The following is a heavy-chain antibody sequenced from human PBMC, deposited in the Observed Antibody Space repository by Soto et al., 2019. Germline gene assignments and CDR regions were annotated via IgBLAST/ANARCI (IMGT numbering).Heavy chain of an antibody. CDR3: AKRTVGWYFDL. CDR1: GFTFSSYA. D-gene: IGHD4-17*01. J-gene: IGHJ2*01. V-gene: IGHV3-23*01. CDR2: ISGSGGST. Sequence: EVQLLESGGGLVQPGGSLRLSCAASGFTFSSYAMNWVRQAPGKGLEWVSVISGSGGSTYYADAVKGRFTISRDNSKNTLYLQMNSLRAEDTAVYYCAKRTVGWYFDLWGRGTLGTVSS.